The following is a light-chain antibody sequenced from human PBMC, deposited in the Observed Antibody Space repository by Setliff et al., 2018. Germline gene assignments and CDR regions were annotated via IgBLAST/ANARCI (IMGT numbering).Light chain of an antibody. CDR2: DVS. J-gene: IGLJ1*01. V-gene: IGLV2-14*03. Sequence: QSVLTQAASVSGSPGQSITISCTGTSSDIGVYNYVSWYQQHPGKAPKLMIYDVSRRPSGVSNRFSGSKSGNTASLTISGLQPEDEADCYCSSYITSSTPPHVFGAGTKVTVL. CDR1: SSDIGVYNY. CDR3: SSYITSSTPPHV.